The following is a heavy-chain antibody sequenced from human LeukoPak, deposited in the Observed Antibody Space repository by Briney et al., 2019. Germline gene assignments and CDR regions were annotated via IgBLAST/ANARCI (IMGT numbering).Heavy chain of an antibody. J-gene: IGHJ6*02. D-gene: IGHD3-16*01. CDR3: TKDSQGSYDGFWYGTYGMDV. CDR1: GFSFNTFA. Sequence: GGSLRLSCVASGFSFNTFALTWVRQAPGKGLEWVSTIADYPHYADSVRGRFTISRDNSRKTVFLQMNSLTPEDAATYYCTKDSQGSYDGFWYGTYGMDVWGQGTTVTVSS. CDR2: IADYP. V-gene: IGHV3-23*01.